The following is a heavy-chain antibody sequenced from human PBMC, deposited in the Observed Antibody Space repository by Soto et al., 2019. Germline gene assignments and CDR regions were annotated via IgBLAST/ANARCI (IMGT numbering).Heavy chain of an antibody. J-gene: IGHJ6*02. V-gene: IGHV3-30*18. D-gene: IGHD3-9*01. Sequence: GGSLRLSCAASGFTFSSYGMHWVRQAPGKGLEWVAVISYDGSNKYYADSVKGRFTISRDNSKNTLYLQMNSLRAEDTAVYYCAKDLDILPYGMDVWGQGTTVTVSS. CDR3: AKDLDILPYGMDV. CDR2: ISYDGSNK. CDR1: GFTFSSYG.